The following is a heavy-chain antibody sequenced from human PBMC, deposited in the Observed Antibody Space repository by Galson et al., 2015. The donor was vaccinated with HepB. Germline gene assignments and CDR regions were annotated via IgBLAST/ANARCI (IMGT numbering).Heavy chain of an antibody. CDR2: ISYDGSNK. CDR3: AKDAGRIYYFDY. CDR1: GFTFSSYG. J-gene: IGHJ4*02. Sequence: SLRLSCAASGFTFSSYGMHWVRQAPGKGLEWVAVISYDGSNKYYADSVKGRFTISRDNSKNTLYLQMNSLRAEDTAVYYCAKDAGRIYYFDYWGQGTLVTVSS. V-gene: IGHV3-30*18. D-gene: IGHD2-15*01.